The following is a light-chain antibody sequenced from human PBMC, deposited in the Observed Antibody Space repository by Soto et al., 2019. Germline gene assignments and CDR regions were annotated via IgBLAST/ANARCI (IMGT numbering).Light chain of an antibody. CDR1: QSLYNSNNLNY. J-gene: IGKJ2*01. CDR2: WAS. CDR3: QQYHSNPST. Sequence: DIVMTQSPDSLAVSLGERATINCKSSQSLYNSNNLNYLAWYQQKPGQPPKLLLYWASTRESGVPDRFNGSGSGTDFTLTISSLQAADVAVYYCQQYHSNPSTFGQGTKLEIK. V-gene: IGKV4-1*01.